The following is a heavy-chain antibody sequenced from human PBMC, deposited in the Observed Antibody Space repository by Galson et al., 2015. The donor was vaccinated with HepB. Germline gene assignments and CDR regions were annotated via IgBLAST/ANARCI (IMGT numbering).Heavy chain of an antibody. CDR2: ISGSGGST. D-gene: IGHD3-22*01. Sequence: SLRLSCAASGFTFSSYAMSWVRQAPGKGLEWVSAISGSGGSTYYADSVKGRFTISRDNSKNTLYLQMNSLRAEDTAVYYCAKDLGYYYDSSGCDYWGQGTLVTVSS. V-gene: IGHV3-23*01. J-gene: IGHJ4*02. CDR3: AKDLGYYYDSSGCDY. CDR1: GFTFSSYA.